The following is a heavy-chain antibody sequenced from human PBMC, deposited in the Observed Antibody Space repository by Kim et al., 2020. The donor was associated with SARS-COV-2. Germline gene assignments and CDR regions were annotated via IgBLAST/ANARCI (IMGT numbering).Heavy chain of an antibody. CDR2: IRSKANSYAT. Sequence: GGSLRLSCAASGFTFGGSAMHWVRQASGKGLEWVGRIRSKANSYATAYAASVKGRFTISRDDSKNTAYLQMNILKTEDTAVYYCTAWGRGVTAYVVDYWGQGTLVTVSS. D-gene: IGHD2-21*02. J-gene: IGHJ4*02. CDR1: GFTFGGSA. CDR3: TAWGRGVTAYVVDY. V-gene: IGHV3-73*01.